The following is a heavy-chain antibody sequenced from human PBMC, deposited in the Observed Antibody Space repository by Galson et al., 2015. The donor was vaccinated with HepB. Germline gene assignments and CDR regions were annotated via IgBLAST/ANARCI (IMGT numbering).Heavy chain of an antibody. D-gene: IGHD2-2*01. CDR1: GFTFSSYA. Sequence: SLRLSCAASGFTFSSYAMHWVRQAPGKGLEWVAVISYDGSNKYYADSVKGRFTISRDNSKNTLYLQMNSLRAEDTAVYYCARGGVYCSSTSCYGYYGMDVWGQGTTATVSS. CDR2: ISYDGSNK. CDR3: ARGGVYCSSTSCYGYYGMDV. V-gene: IGHV3-30*04. J-gene: IGHJ6*02.